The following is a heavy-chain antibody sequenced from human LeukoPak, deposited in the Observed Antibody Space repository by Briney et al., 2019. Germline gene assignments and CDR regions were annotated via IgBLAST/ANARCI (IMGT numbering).Heavy chain of an antibody. J-gene: IGHJ5*02. CDR2: INEDETGK. CDR3: ATDAFSYPNT. V-gene: IGHV3-7*01. D-gene: IGHD3-16*01. Sequence: PGGSLRLSCTGSGFSVSNFWMAWVRQAPGKWLEWVANINEDETGKYYVDSVKGRFTISRDNAKNSLFLQMNSVRVEDTAVYYCATDAFSYPNTWGQGTQVTVSS. CDR1: GFSVSNFW.